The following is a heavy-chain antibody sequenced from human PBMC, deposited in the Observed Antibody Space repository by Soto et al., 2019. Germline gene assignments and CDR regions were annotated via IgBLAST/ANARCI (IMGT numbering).Heavy chain of an antibody. V-gene: IGHV5-51*01. D-gene: IGHD5-12*01. Sequence: GESLKISCEGSGYNFNTYWIGWVRQMPGKGLEWMALIYPGDSDTRYSPSFEGQVTLSLDRSISTAYLQWSSLKASDTAIYYCATSTVSYVDIVSSTTRGYFDHWGQGTLVSVSS. CDR3: ATSTVSYVDIVSSTTRGYFDH. CDR2: IYPGDSDT. CDR1: GYNFNTYW. J-gene: IGHJ4*02.